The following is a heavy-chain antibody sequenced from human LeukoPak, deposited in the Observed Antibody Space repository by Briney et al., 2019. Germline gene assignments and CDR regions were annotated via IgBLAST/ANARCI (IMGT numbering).Heavy chain of an antibody. V-gene: IGHV3-7*01. D-gene: IGHD6-19*01. J-gene: IGHJ3*02. CDR1: GSGFTFSEFW. Sequence: GGSLRLSCVASGSGFTFSEFWMGWVRQAPGERLEWVANIKGDGSETYYVDSVRVRFTISRDNANNSLYLQMNSLRVEDTAVYYCASRSGLGAFDIWGQGTMVIVSS. CDR3: ASRSGLGAFDI. CDR2: IKGDGSET.